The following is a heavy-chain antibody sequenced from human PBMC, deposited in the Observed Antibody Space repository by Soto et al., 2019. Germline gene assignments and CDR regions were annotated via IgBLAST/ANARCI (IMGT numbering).Heavy chain of an antibody. CDR3: ARDIYYDSSGYYYRFDY. Sequence: SVKVPCKACGGTFSSYAISWVRQAPGQGLEWMGGIIPIFGTANYAQKFQGRVTITADESTSTAYMELSSLRSEDTAVYYCARDIYYDSSGYYYRFDYWGQGTLVTVSS. D-gene: IGHD3-22*01. CDR2: IIPIFGTA. CDR1: GGTFSSYA. V-gene: IGHV1-69*13. J-gene: IGHJ4*02.